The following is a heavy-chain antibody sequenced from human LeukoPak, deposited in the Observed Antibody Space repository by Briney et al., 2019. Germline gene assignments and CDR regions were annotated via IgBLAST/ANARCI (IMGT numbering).Heavy chain of an antibody. J-gene: IGHJ4*02. V-gene: IGHV1-2*06. CDR2: INPNSGGT. Sequence: ASVKVSCKASGYTFTGYYMHWVRQAPGQGLEWMGRINPNSGGTNYAQKFQGRVTMIRDTSISTAYMELSRLRSDDTAVYYCAREYSSGWYRPLGYWGQGTLVTVSS. CDR1: GYTFTGYY. CDR3: AREYSSGWYRPLGY. D-gene: IGHD6-19*01.